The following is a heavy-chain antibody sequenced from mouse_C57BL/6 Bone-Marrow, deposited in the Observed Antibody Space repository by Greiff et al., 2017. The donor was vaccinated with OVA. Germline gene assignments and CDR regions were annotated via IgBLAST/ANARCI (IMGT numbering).Heavy chain of an antibody. J-gene: IGHJ2*01. CDR2: INPSTGGT. CDR3: ARIGSGYGAWFAY. CDR1: GYSFTGYY. Sequence: VQLQQSGPELVKPGASVKISCKASGYSFTGYYMNWVKQSPEKSLEWIGEINPSTGGTTYNQKFKAKATLTVDKSSSTAYMQLKSLTSEDSAVYYCARIGSGYGAWFAYWGQGTTLTVSS. V-gene: IGHV1-42*01. D-gene: IGHD3-2*02.